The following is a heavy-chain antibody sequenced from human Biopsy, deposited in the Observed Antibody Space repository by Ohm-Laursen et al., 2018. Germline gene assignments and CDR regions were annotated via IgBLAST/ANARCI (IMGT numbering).Heavy chain of an antibody. Sequence: PSVNVSCKASGYTFTSYDITWVRQASGQGPEWIGWLNPVSGNSNFGQKFRGRVTVTSDTSISTAYMELSGLTSGDTATYYCGRAVRNQLLTDPWGQGTLVTVTS. D-gene: IGHD1-7*01. CDR3: GRAVRNQLLTDP. CDR2: LNPVSGNS. V-gene: IGHV1-8*01. J-gene: IGHJ5*02. CDR1: GYTFTSYD.